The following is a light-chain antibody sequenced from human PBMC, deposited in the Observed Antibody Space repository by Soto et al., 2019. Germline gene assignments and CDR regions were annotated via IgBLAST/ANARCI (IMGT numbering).Light chain of an antibody. Sequence: QSVLTQPPSVSGAPGQRVTISCTGNNSNLGAGYDVHWYQQLPGAAPKLVIFGNRNRPSGVPERFSGSKSGNTASLTISGLQAEDESDYYCSSYTTSHTLVFGGGTKVTVL. CDR1: NSNLGAGYD. V-gene: IGLV1-40*01. J-gene: IGLJ2*01. CDR2: GNR. CDR3: SSYTTSHTLV.